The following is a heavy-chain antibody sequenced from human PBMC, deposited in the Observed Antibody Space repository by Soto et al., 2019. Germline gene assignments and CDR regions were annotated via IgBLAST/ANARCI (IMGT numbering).Heavy chain of an antibody. CDR1: GGSISDSSYY. J-gene: IGHJ4*02. CDR2: IYYGGTT. V-gene: IGHV4-39*01. CDR3: ARPHLRDYGDSGRGFDH. Sequence: QLQLQESGPGLVKPSETLSLTCTVSGGSISDSSYYWGWIRQPPGKGLEWIANIYYGGTTYYNPSLKSRVTISVDTSKNQFSLKISSVTATDTAVYYCARPHLRDYGDSGRGFDHWGQGTLVTVSS. D-gene: IGHD4-17*01.